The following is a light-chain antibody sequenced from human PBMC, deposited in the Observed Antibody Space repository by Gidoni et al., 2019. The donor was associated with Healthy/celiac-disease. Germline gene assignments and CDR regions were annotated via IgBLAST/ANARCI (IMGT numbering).Light chain of an antibody. CDR2: EGS. V-gene: IGLV2-23*01. CDR1: SSDVGSYNL. CDR3: CSYAGSSTFYV. Sequence: QSDLTQPASVSGSPGQSITISCTGTSSDVGSYNLVSWYQQHPGKAPKLMIYEGSKRPSGVSIRFSGSKSGNTASLTISGLQAEDEADYYCCSYAGSSTFYVFGTGTKVTVL. J-gene: IGLJ1*01.